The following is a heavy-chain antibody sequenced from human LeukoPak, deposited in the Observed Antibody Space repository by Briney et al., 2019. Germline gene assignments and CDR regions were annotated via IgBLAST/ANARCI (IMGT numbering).Heavy chain of an antibody. CDR3: AVYESESGMDV. J-gene: IGHJ6*02. V-gene: IGHV4-30-4*01. CDR2: IYYSGTT. Sequence: SQTLSLTCTVSGGSISSGDYYWSWIRQPPGAGLEWFGYIYYSGTTYYNPSLKSRVTMSVDTSKNQFSLELSSVTAADTAGSYCAVYESESGMDVWGRGTTVTVSS. D-gene: IGHD2/OR15-2a*01. CDR1: GGSISSGDYY.